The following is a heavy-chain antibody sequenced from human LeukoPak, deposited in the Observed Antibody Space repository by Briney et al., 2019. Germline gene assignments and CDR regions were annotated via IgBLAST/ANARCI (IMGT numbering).Heavy chain of an antibody. V-gene: IGHV3-74*01. J-gene: IGHJ4*02. D-gene: IGHD4-23*01. Sequence: GGSLRLSCAASGFSFRNYWMHWVRQAPGKGLEWVSRICSDGSCTSYADSVMGRFTMSRDNARNTLYLQVNSLRGEDTGVYYCARDPYGGRAVDYWGRGTLVTVSS. CDR1: GFSFRNYW. CDR2: ICSDGSCT. CDR3: ARDPYGGRAVDY.